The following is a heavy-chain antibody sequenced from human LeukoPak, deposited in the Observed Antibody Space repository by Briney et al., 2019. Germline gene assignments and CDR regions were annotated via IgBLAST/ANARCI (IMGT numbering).Heavy chain of an antibody. CDR1: GGSISSSSYY. J-gene: IGHJ4*02. CDR2: IYYSGST. CDR3: ARGYSSSHVDY. Sequence: SETLSLTCTVSGGSISSSSYYWGWIRQPPGKGLEWIGSIYYSGSTYYNPSLKSRVTISVDTSKNQFSLKLSSVTAADTAVYYCARGYSSSHVDYWGQGTLVTVSS. V-gene: IGHV4-39*01. D-gene: IGHD6-13*01.